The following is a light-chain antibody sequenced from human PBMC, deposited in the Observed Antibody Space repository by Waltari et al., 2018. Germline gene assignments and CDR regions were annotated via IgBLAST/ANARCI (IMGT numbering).Light chain of an antibody. V-gene: IGLV1-40*01. CDR2: GNN. Sequence: QPVLTQPPSVSGAPGQSVTISCTGSRSNLGTGSDVHWYQHLPGTPPKLLIFGNNNRPSGVPHRFSGFRSGTSASLSITGLQIDDEAKYYCQSYDTSLRAWLFGGGTELTVL. CDR3: QSYDTSLRAWL. J-gene: IGLJ3*02. CDR1: RSNLGTGSD.